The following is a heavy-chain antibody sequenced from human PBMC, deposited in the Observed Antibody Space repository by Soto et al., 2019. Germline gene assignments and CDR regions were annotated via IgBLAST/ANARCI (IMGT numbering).Heavy chain of an antibody. CDR3: ARHSVREDVVTVPPAQQAFDI. D-gene: IGHD2-15*01. V-gene: IGHV4-39*01. J-gene: IGHJ3*02. Sequence: QAKGLEWIGSLSYTGSTYYSPSLQSRLTISIDTSKNQFSLSLSSVTAADTAVYFCARHSVREDVVTVPPAQQAFDIWGQGTMVT. CDR2: LSYTGST.